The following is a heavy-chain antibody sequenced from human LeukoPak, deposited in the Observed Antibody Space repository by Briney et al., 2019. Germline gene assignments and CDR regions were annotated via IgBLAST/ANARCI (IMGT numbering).Heavy chain of an antibody. Sequence: GGSLRLSCAVSGFNLRNYDMHWVRQPTGKGLERVSGIGAAGDAYYPGSVKGRFTASREIAKNSLYLQMNGLRAGDTAVYYCARGQVLWLGESSDGFDVWGQGTMVTVSS. J-gene: IGHJ3*01. V-gene: IGHV3-13*01. D-gene: IGHD3-10*01. CDR1: GFNLRNYD. CDR3: ARGQVLWLGESSDGFDV. CDR2: IGAAGDA.